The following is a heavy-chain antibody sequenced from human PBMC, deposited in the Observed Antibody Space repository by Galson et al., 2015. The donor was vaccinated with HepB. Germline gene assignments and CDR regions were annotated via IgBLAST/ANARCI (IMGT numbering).Heavy chain of an antibody. Sequence: SLRLSCAASGFTFSSFAMTWVRQAPGKGLEWVSIISGSGGTTYYADSVKGRFTISRDNSKNTVYLQMNSLRAEDTAIYYCAKDFGFSNSWSDYWGQGTLVTVSS. CDR1: GFTFSSFA. J-gene: IGHJ4*02. D-gene: IGHD6-13*01. V-gene: IGHV3-23*01. CDR3: AKDFGFSNSWSDY. CDR2: ISGSGGTT.